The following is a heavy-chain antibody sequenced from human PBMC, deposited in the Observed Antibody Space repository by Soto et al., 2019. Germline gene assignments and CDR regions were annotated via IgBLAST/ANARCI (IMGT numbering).Heavy chain of an antibody. CDR2: ISAYSGST. CDR1: GYTFTTYG. D-gene: IGHD6-13*01. J-gene: IGHJ4*02. CDR3: ARDFTKSSSWPYYFDY. V-gene: IGHV1-18*01. Sequence: QVQLVQSGAEVKKPGASVKVYCKASGYTFTTYGISWVRQAPGQGLEWMGWISAYSGSTKFAQKLQGRVTMTTDTSTTIAYMELRSLTSDDTAVYYCARDFTKSSSWPYYFDYWGQGTLVTVSS.